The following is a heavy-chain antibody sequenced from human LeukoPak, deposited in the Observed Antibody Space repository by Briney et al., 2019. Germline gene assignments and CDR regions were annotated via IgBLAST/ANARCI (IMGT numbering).Heavy chain of an antibody. CDR1: GFTFSSYS. J-gene: IGHJ5*02. CDR2: ISSSSSTI. Sequence: GGSLRLSCAASGFTFSSYSMNWVRQAPGKGLEWVSYISSSSSTIYYADSVKGRFTISRDNAKNSLYLQMNSLRAEDTAVYYCARGAAANRDPWGQGTLVTVSS. V-gene: IGHV3-48*04. D-gene: IGHD6-13*01. CDR3: ARGAAANRDP.